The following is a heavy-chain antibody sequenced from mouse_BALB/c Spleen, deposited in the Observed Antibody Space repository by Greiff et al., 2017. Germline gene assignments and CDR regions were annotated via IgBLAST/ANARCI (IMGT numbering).Heavy chain of an antibody. D-gene: IGHD1-1*01. V-gene: IGHV5-17*02. J-gene: IGHJ4*01. Sequence: EVMLVESGGGLVQPGGSRKLSCAASGFTFSSFGMHWVRQAPEKGLEWVAYISSGSSTIYYADTVKGRFTITRDNPKNNLFLQMTSLRSEDTAMYYCARSYYYGSSTRAMDYWGQGTSVTVSS. CDR2: ISSGSSTI. CDR1: GFTFSSFG. CDR3: ARSYYYGSSTRAMDY.